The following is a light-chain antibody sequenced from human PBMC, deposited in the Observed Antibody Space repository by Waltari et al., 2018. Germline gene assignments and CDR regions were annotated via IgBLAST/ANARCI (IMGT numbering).Light chain of an antibody. J-gene: IGKJ2*01. CDR1: QSVLYNSNNKNY. CDR2: WAS. CDR3: QQYYSTPET. V-gene: IGKV4-1*01. Sequence: DIVMTQSPDSLAVSLGERATINCKSSQSVLYNSNNKNYLAWYQPKPGQPPKLLIYWASTRESGVPDRFSGSGSGTDFTLTITSLQAADVAVYYCQQYYSTPETFGQGTKLEIK.